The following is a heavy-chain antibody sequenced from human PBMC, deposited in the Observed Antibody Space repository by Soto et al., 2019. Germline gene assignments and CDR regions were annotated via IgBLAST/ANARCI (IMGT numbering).Heavy chain of an antibody. CDR3: ARGEYSSSSAFDY. J-gene: IGHJ4*02. CDR2: INHSGST. Sequence: SETLSLTCAVYGGSFSGYYWSWIRQPPGKGLEWIGEINHSGSTNYNPSLKSRVTISVDTSKNQFSLKLSSVTAADTAVYYCARGEYSSSSAFDYWGQGTLVTVSS. CDR1: GGSFSGYY. V-gene: IGHV4-34*01. D-gene: IGHD6-6*01.